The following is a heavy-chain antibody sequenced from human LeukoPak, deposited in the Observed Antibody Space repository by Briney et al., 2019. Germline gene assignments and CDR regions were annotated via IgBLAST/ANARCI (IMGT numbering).Heavy chain of an antibody. CDR2: INPNDGDT. J-gene: IGHJ4*02. CDR3: ARANFLYCSSSTCLFDY. D-gene: IGHD2-2*01. CDR1: VYTFTDYY. V-gene: IGHV1-2*02. Sequence: ASVNVSCKASVYTFTDYYMHWVRQAPGQGVECMGWINPNDGDTNYAQKFQGRVTMTRDTSISTAHMEVSRLRSDDTAVYCCARANFLYCSSSTCLFDYWGQGTLVTVSS.